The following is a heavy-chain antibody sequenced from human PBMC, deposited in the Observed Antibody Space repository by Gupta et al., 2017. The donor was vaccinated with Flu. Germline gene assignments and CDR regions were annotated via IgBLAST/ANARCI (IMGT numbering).Heavy chain of an antibody. Sequence: EVQLVESGGGLVQPGRSLRLSCTASGFTFGDYAMSWVRQAPGKGLEWVGFIRSKAYGGTTEYAASVKGRFTISRDDSKSIAYLQMNSLKTEDTAVYYCTRSDDSTSTRDFWSGYLPFDYWGQGTLVTVAS. V-gene: IGHV3-49*04. D-gene: IGHD3-3*01. CDR2: IRSKAYGGTT. J-gene: IGHJ4*02. CDR1: GFTFGDYA. CDR3: TRSDDSTSTRDFWSGYLPFDY.